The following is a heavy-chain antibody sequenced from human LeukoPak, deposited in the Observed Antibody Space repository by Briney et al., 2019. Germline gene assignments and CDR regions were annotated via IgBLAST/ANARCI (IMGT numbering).Heavy chain of an antibody. J-gene: IGHJ1*01. V-gene: IGHV3-74*01. CDR3: ARAPSEIGGYYPEYFRH. D-gene: IGHD3-22*01. Sequence: GGSLRLSCAASRFTFSSYWMHWVRQAPGKGLVWVSRIKSDGSTNYADSVKGRFTISRGNAKNTVSLQMNSLRAEDTGVYYCARAPSEIGGYYPEYFRHWGQGTLVTVSS. CDR2: IKSDGST. CDR1: RFTFSSYW.